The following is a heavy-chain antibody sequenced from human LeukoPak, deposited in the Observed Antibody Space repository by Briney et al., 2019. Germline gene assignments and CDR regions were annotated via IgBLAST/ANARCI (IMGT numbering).Heavy chain of an antibody. CDR3: ARGSALSGRPLDY. D-gene: IGHD1-1*01. CDR1: GDSVSSNSVT. J-gene: IGHJ4*02. Sequence: SQTLSLTCAISGDSVSSNSVTWDWIRQSPSRGLEWLGRTYYRSKWSTEYAVSVESRITINPDTSKNQVSLQLNSVTPEDTAVYYCARGSALSGRPLDYWGQGTLVTVSS. CDR2: TYYRSKWST. V-gene: IGHV6-1*01.